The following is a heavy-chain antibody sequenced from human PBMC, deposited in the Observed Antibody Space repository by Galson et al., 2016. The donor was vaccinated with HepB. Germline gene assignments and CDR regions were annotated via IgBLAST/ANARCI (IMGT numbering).Heavy chain of an antibody. CDR1: GGFINFYY. J-gene: IGHJ2*01. D-gene: IGHD6-19*01. CDR3: ARDRLAVAGWYFDL. CDR2: IYYSGNT. Sequence: LSLTCTVSGGFINFYYWSWIRQSPGKGLEWIGQIYYSGNTKYNPSPKSRVTISADTPKSQFSLNLTSVTAAATAVYYCARDRLAVAGWYFDLWGRGTLVTVSS. V-gene: IGHV4-59*12.